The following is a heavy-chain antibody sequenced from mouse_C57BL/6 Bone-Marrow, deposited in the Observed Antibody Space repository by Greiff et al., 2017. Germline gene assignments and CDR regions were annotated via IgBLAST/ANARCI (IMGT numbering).Heavy chain of an antibody. Sequence: QVQLQQPGAELVRPGSSVKLSCKASGYTFTSYWMDWVKQRPGQGLEWIGNLYPSDSETHYNQKFKDKATLPVDKSSSPAYMQLSSLTSEDSAVYYCARGLYSNYDLAMDYWGQGTSVTVSS. CDR3: ARGLYSNYDLAMDY. V-gene: IGHV1-61*01. D-gene: IGHD2-5*01. CDR2: LYPSDSET. CDR1: GYTFTSYW. J-gene: IGHJ4*01.